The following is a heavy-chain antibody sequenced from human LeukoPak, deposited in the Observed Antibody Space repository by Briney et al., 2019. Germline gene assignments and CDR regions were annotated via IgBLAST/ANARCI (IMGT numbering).Heavy chain of an antibody. D-gene: IGHD3-22*01. V-gene: IGHV7-4-1*02. CDR2: INTNTGNP. J-gene: IGHJ4*02. CDR3: ARDRSYYDSSGYYLYYFDY. CDR1: GYTFTSYA. Sequence: ASVKVSCKASGYTFTSYAMNWVRQAPGQGLEWMGWINTNTGNPTYAQGFTGRFVFSLDTSVSTAYLQISSPKAEDTAVYYCARDRSYYDSSGYYLYYFDYWGQGTLVTVSS.